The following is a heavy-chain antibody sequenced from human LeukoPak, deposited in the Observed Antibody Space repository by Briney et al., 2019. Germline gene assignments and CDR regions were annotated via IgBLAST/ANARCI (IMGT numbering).Heavy chain of an antibody. CDR1: GGSISSYY. D-gene: IGHD2-2*01. CDR3: ARVQTPPIVVVPAASNWFDP. CDR2: IYTSGST. J-gene: IGHJ5*02. Sequence: SETLSLTCTVSGGSISSYYWSWIRQPAGKGLEWIGRIYTSGSTNYNPSLKSRVTMSVDTSKNQFSLKLSSVTAADTAVYYCARVQTPPIVVVPAASNWFDPWGQGTLVTVSS. V-gene: IGHV4-4*07.